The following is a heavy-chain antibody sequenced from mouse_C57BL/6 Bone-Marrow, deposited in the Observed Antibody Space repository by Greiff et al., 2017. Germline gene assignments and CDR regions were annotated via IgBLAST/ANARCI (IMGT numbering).Heavy chain of an antibody. CDR3: AREGYGSRYAMDY. D-gene: IGHD1-1*01. CDR1: GYTFTSYW. Sequence: QVQLQQPGAELVKPGASVKSSCKASGYTFTSYWMHWVKQRPGQGLEWIGMIHPNSGSTNYNEKFKSKATLTVDKSSSTAYMQLSSLTSEDSAVYYCAREGYGSRYAMDYWGQGTSVTVSS. CDR2: IHPNSGST. J-gene: IGHJ4*01. V-gene: IGHV1-64*01.